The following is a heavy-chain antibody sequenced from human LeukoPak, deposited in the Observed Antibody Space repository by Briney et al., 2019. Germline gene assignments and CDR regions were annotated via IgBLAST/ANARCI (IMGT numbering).Heavy chain of an antibody. V-gene: IGHV4-34*01. J-gene: IGHJ6*03. CDR3: ARGLSPPNRYDFWSGYYAPPRPYYYYYYMDV. Sequence: SETLSLTCAVYGGSFSGYYWSWIRQPPGKGLEWIGEINHSGSTNYNPSLKSRVTISVDTSKNQFSLKLSSVTAADTAVYYCARGLSPPNRYDFWSGYYAPPRPYYYYYYMDVWGKGTTVTVSS. D-gene: IGHD3-3*01. CDR1: GGSFSGYY. CDR2: INHSGST.